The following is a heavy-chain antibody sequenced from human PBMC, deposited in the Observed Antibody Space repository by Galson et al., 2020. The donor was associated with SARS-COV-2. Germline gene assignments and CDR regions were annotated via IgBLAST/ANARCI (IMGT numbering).Heavy chain of an antibody. V-gene: IGHV3-30-3*01. CDR2: ISSDGNNK. Sequence: GESLKISCAASGFTFSSYFMHWVRQAPGKGLEWVAIISSDGNNKHYAASVRGRFTISRDNSKNTLYLQMNSLRAEDTAVYYCARETGDSTSSYFDYGGQGTLVTVSS. D-gene: IGHD2-2*01. CDR1: GFTFSSYF. CDR3: ARETGDSTSSYFDY. J-gene: IGHJ4*02.